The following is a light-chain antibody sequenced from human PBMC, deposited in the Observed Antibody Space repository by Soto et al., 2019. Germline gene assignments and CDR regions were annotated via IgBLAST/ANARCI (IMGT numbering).Light chain of an antibody. CDR2: GAS. CDR3: QQYGSSPRT. CDR1: QSVSSSY. Sequence: EIVLTQSPGPLSLSPGERATLSCRSSQSVSSSYLAWYQQKPGQAPRLLIYGASSRASGIPDRFSGSGSGTDFTLSISRLEPEDVAVYYCQQYGSSPRTLGRGTKVDIK. V-gene: IGKV3-20*01. J-gene: IGKJ1*01.